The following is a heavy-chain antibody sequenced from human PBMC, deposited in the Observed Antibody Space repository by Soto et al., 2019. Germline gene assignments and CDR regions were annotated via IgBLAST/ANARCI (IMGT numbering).Heavy chain of an antibody. CDR2: ISGSGGST. CDR3: AKVPLSTVGYYYGMDV. J-gene: IGHJ6*02. D-gene: IGHD3-10*01. V-gene: IGHV3-23*01. Sequence: PGGSLRLSCAASGFTFSSYAMSWVRQAPGKGLEWVSAISGSGGSTYYADSVKGRFTISRDNSKNTLYLQMNSLRAEDTAVYYCAKVPLSTVGYYYGMDVWGQGTTVTVSS. CDR1: GFTFSSYA.